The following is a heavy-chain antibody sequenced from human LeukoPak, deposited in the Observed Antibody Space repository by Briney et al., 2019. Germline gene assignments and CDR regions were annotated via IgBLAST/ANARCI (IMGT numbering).Heavy chain of an antibody. CDR1: GFTFSSYT. D-gene: IGHD2-2*01. V-gene: IGHV3-23*01. CDR3: ARMPSTEIYYFYYMDA. CDR2: ISSNAVST. Sequence: PGGSLRLSCGDSGFTFSSYTMNWVRQAPGKGLEWVAGISSNAVSTYYADSVKGRFTISRDNSKNTVYLQMDSLGTEDTAAYYCARMPSTEIYYFYYMDAWGKGTTVTVSS. J-gene: IGHJ6*03.